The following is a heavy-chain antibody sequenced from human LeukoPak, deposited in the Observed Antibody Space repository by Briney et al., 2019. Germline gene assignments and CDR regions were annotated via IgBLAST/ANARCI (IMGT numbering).Heavy chain of an antibody. CDR2: IYYRGSP. J-gene: IGHJ4*02. CDR3: SSQGAYDSGSYCWFDY. V-gene: IGHV4-39*01. Sequence: PSETLSHTCTVSGGSIRSSSFYWGWVRQPPGKGTEWLGSIYYRGSPYYNPSLNSLVTISVYTSKNQFSLKLSSVTAADTAVYYCSSQGAYDSGSYCWFDYWGQGTLVTVSS. CDR1: GGSIRSSSFY. D-gene: IGHD3-10*01.